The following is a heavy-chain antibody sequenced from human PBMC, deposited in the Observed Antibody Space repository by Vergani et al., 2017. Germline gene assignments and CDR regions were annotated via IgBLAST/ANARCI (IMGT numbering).Heavy chain of an antibody. V-gene: IGHV3-20*01. CDR2: INWNGART. CDR3: ARGGYCSSTSCSYPDY. J-gene: IGHJ4*02. CDR1: GFTFDDYG. D-gene: IGHD2-2*01. Sequence: EVQLVESGGGVVRPGGSLRLSCAASGFTFDDYGMSWVRHAPGKGLEWVSGINWNGARTGYADSVKGRFTISRDNAKNSLYLQMNSLRAEDTALYHCARGGYCSSTSCSYPDYWGQGTLVTVSS.